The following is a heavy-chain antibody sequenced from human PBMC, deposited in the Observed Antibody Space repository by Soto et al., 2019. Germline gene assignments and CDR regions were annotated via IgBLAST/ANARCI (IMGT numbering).Heavy chain of an antibody. CDR2: IIPIFGTA. CDR1: GGTFSSYA. Sequence: QVQLVQSGAEVKKPGSSVKVSCKASGGTFSSYAISWVRQAPGQGLEWMGGIIPIFGTANYAQKFQGRVTITADESTSTAYMDLSSLRSEDTAVYYCARAKGYGDYVTPNPLDYWGQGTLVTVSS. V-gene: IGHV1-69*01. CDR3: ARAKGYGDYVTPNPLDY. J-gene: IGHJ4*02. D-gene: IGHD4-17*01.